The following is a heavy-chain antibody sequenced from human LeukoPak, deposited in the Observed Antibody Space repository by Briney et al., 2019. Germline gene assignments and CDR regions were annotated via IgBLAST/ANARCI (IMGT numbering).Heavy chain of an antibody. D-gene: IGHD6-13*01. CDR3: ARRGSIAAAGKTSSTFYYYYMDV. CDR2: IYPGDSDT. CDR1: GYSFTSYW. V-gene: IGHV5-51*01. J-gene: IGHJ6*03. Sequence: GESLKISCKHSGYSFTSYWIGWVRQMPGKGLEWMGIIYPGDSDTRYSPSFQGQVTISADKSISTAYLQWSSLKASDTAMYYCARRGSIAAAGKTSSTFYYYYMDVWGKGTTVTVSS.